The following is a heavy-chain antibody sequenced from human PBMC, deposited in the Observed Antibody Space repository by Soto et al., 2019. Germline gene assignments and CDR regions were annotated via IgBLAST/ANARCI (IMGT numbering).Heavy chain of an antibody. D-gene: IGHD6-19*01. J-gene: IGHJ4*02. CDR1: GYTFTSYA. CDR2: INAGNGNT. Sequence: ASVKVSCKASGYTFTSYAMHWVRQAPGQRLEWMGWINAGNGNTKYSQKFQGRVTITRDTSASTAYMELSSLRSEDTAVYYCARSKDSSGWSEVPIDYWGQGTLVTVSS. V-gene: IGHV1-3*01. CDR3: ARSKDSSGWSEVPIDY.